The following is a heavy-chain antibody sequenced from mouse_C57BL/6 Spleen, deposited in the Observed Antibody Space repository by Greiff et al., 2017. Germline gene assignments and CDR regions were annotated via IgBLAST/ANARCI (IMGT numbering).Heavy chain of an antibody. Sequence: DVKLVESGPGMVKPSQSLSLTCTVSGYSITSGYDWHWIRPFPGNKLEWMGYIRYSGSPNYNPSLKSRISITHDTSKTHFFLKLNTGTTEDTATYYCAREGGSSYWYFDVWGTETTVTVSS. V-gene: IGHV3-1*01. D-gene: IGHD1-1*01. CDR3: AREGGSSYWYFDV. CDR1: GYSITSGYD. J-gene: IGHJ1*03. CDR2: IRYSGSP.